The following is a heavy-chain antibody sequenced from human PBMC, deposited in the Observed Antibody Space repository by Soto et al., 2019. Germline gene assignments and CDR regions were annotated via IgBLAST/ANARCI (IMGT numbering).Heavy chain of an antibody. J-gene: IGHJ4*02. CDR3: ANQPLRWGPYN. V-gene: IGHV4-59*08. Sequence: QLQLQESGPGLVKPSETLSLTCTVSGGSINSNYWSWIRQPPGKGLEWIGYIYYSGSPTYNPSLKSXXAXSXATSKNQFSLTLSSVTAADTAVYYCANQPLRWGPYNWGQGTLVTVSS. D-gene: IGHD2-2*01. CDR2: IYYSGSP. CDR1: GGSINSNY.